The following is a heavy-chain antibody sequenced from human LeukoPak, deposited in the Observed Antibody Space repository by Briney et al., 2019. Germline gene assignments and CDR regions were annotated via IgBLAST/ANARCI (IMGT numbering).Heavy chain of an antibody. D-gene: IGHD6-13*01. J-gene: IGHJ5*02. CDR1: GFTFSSYS. CDR3: AKDWAGIAAVNWFDP. V-gene: IGHV3-21*04. Sequence: PGGSLRLSCAASGFTFSSYSMNWVRQAPGKGLEWVSSISSSSSYIYYADSVKGRFTISRDNAKNTLYLQMNSLRAEDTAVYYCAKDWAGIAAVNWFDPWGQGTLVTVSS. CDR2: ISSSSSYI.